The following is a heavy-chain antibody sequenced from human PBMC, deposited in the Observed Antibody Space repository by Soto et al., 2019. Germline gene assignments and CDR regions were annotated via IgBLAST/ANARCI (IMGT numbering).Heavy chain of an antibody. CDR2: FDPEDGET. CDR1: GYTLTELS. CDR3: ATTPPMAVAGTPNYYYYYGMDV. D-gene: IGHD6-19*01. V-gene: IGHV1-24*01. J-gene: IGHJ6*02. Sequence: ASVKVSCKVSGYTLTELSMHWVRQAPGKGXEWMGGFDPEDGETIYAQKFQGRVTMTEDTSTDTAYMELSSLRSEDTAVYYCATTPPMAVAGTPNYYYYYGMDVWGQGPTVTVSS.